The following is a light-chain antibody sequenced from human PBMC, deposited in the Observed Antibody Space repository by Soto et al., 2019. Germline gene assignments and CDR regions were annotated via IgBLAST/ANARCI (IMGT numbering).Light chain of an antibody. CDR3: QQRSDGPLSYT. J-gene: IGKJ2*01. CDR2: GAS. V-gene: IGKV3-11*01. CDR1: QSVGDN. Sequence: EIVVTQSPATLSLSPGESATLSCRASQSVGDNLGWYQQKPGQAPRLLIYGASERATGIPARFSGSGSGTDFTLTISSLEREDFAIYYCQQRSDGPLSYTFGQGTKLEIK.